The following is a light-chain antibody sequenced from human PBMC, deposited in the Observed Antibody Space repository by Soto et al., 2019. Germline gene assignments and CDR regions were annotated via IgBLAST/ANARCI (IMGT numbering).Light chain of an antibody. CDR3: QQYYSSPYT. V-gene: IGKV4-1*01. CDR2: WAS. J-gene: IGKJ2*01. CDR1: QSVLYSANNHNY. Sequence: DIVMTQSPDSLAVSLGERATINCKSSQSVLYSANNHNYFAWYQQKPGQPLKLLFYWASTRESGVPDRFSSSGSGTDFTLTITSLQAEDVAVYYCQQYYSSPYTFGQGTKLEI.